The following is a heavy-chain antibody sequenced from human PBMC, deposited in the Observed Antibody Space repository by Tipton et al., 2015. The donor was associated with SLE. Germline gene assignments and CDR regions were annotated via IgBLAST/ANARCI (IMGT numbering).Heavy chain of an antibody. CDR1: GASMSGDY. CDR3: ARGGPNWGYYFYFDY. CDR2: VFYSGNT. J-gene: IGHJ4*02. D-gene: IGHD7-27*01. V-gene: IGHV4-59*12. Sequence: GLVKPSETLSLICTVSGASMSGDYWSWIRQPPGGGLEWIGYVFYSGNTRYNPSLQSRVSIPIDTSKGRFSLRLTSVTAADTAVYYCARGGPNWGYYFYFDYWDQGTLVTVSS.